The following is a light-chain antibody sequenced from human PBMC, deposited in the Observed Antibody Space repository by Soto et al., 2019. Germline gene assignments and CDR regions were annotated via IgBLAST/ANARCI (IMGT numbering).Light chain of an antibody. Sequence: EIVLTQSPATLSLSPGERATLSCRASQSVSSYLAWYQQKPGQAPRLLIYDASNRATGIPARFSGSGSGTDFTLTISSPEPEDFAVYYCQQRSNWPFWTFGQGTKVEIK. CDR3: QQRSNWPFWT. V-gene: IGKV3-11*01. CDR1: QSVSSY. CDR2: DAS. J-gene: IGKJ1*01.